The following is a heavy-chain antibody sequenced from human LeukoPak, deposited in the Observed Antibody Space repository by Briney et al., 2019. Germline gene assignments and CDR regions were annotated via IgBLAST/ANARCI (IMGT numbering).Heavy chain of an antibody. Sequence: SETLSLTCAVSGYSISSGYYWGWIRQPPGKGLERIGSIFHSGSTYYNPSLKSRVNMSVDTSKNQISLKLSSVTAADTAVYYCARASGSYGSGSYYYYGMDAWGRGTTVTVSS. J-gene: IGHJ6*04. CDR2: IFHSGST. CDR1: GYSISSGYY. D-gene: IGHD3-10*01. CDR3: ARASGSYGSGSYYYYGMDA. V-gene: IGHV4-38-2*01.